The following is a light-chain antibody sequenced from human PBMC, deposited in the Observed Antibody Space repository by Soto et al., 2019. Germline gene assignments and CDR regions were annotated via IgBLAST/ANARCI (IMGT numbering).Light chain of an antibody. V-gene: IGKV3-15*01. Sequence: EIVMTQSPATLSVSPGERATLSCRASQSVSSNLAWYQQKLGQAPRLLIYGASTRATGIPARFSGSGSGTEFTLTISSLQPDDFATYYCQQYNSYSWTFGQGTKV. CDR2: GAS. J-gene: IGKJ1*01. CDR3: QQYNSYSWT. CDR1: QSVSSN.